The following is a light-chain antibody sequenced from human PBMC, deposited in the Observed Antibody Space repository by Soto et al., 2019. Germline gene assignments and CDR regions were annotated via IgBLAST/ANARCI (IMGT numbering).Light chain of an antibody. J-gene: IGLJ1*01. V-gene: IGLV2-14*03. CDR1: SSDVGGYNY. Sequence: QSVLTQPASVSGSPGQSITISCTGTSSDVGGYNYDSWYQHHPGKAPKLMIFDVSNRPSGVSNRFSGSKSGNTASLTISGLQPEDEADYYCSSYTTSNTRQIVFGTGTKVTV. CDR3: SSYTTSNTRQIV. CDR2: DVS.